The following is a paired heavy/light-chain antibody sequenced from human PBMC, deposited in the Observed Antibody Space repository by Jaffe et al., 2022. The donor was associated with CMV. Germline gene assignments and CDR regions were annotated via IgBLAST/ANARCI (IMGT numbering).Light chain of an antibody. CDR1: QSLVYSDGNTY. CDR3: MQGAVWPT. Sequence: VVLTQSPLSLPVTLGQPASISCMSNQSLVYSDGNTYLNWFQQRPGQSPRRLIYKISNRDSGVPDRFSGSGSGTSFTLRISRVEAEDFGIYYCMQGAVWPTFGQGTMVEVK. CDR2: KIS. V-gene: IGKV2-30*01. J-gene: IGKJ1*01.
Heavy chain of an antibody. CDR1: GFTFRDYW. CDR2: VNKEGSQR. D-gene: IGHD2-15*01. V-gene: IGHV3-7*01. CDR3: ARDPGYSSFDI. J-gene: IGHJ3*02. Sequence: EVQLVQSGGGLVQSGGSLRLSCAASGFTFRDYWMTWVRQAPGKSLEFVANVNKEGSQRYYVDSVRGRFTISRDNSRNSLYLQMNSLRVEDAAVYYCARDPGYSSFDIWGQGTMVTVSS.